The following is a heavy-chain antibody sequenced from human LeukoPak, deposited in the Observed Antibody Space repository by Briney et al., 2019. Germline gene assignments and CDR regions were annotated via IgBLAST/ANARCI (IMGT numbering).Heavy chain of an antibody. CDR2: INPNSGGT. CDR3: ARDLGDPPQYHYYYMDV. Sequence: ASVKVSCKASGYTFSGYYMHWVRQAPGQGLEWVGWINPNSGGTNYAQKFQGRVTMTRDTSISTAYMELSRLLSGDTAVYFCARDLGDPPQYHYYYMDVWGTGTTVIVSS. V-gene: IGHV1-2*02. D-gene: IGHD3-10*01. CDR1: GYTFSGYY. J-gene: IGHJ6*03.